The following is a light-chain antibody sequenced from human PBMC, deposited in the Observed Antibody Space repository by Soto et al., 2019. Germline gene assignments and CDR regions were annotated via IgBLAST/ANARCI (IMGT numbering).Light chain of an antibody. V-gene: IGKV3-15*01. CDR1: QSISGE. CDR3: QQGHDWPLT. J-gene: IGKJ2*01. Sequence: EIVMTQSPATLSVSPGERATLSCRASQSISGELAWYQQRPGQPPRLLIYGVSTRATGLPDRFSGSGSGSDFTLTISGLQSEDFAVYYCQQGHDWPLTFGQGTRLDI. CDR2: GVS.